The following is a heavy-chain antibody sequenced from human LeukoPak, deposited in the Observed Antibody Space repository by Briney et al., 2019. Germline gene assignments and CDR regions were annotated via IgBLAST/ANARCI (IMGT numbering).Heavy chain of an antibody. CDR3: AGRYCSSTTCYYYYGMDV. J-gene: IGHJ6*02. CDR2: ISSSSTYL. CDR1: GFTFSSYS. V-gene: IGHV3-21*01. D-gene: IGHD2-2*01. Sequence: GGSLRLSCAASGFTFSSYSMNWVRQAPGKGLEWVSSISSSSTYLYYADSVKGRFTISRDNAKNSLYLQMNSLSAEDTAVYYRAGRYCSSTTCYYYYGMDVWGQGTTVTVSS.